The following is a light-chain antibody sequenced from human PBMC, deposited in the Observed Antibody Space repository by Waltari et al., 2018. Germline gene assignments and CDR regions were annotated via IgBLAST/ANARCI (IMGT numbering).Light chain of an antibody. CDR2: WAS. V-gene: IGKV4-1*01. CDR1: RSVLYSSNNKNY. CDR3: MQALQTPWT. Sequence: DIVMTQSPDSLAVSLGERATINCKSSRSVLYSSNNKNYLAWYQQKPGQPPKLLIYWASTREFGVPDRFSGSGSDTDFTLKISRVEAEDVGVYYCMQALQTPWTFGQGTKVEIK. J-gene: IGKJ1*01.